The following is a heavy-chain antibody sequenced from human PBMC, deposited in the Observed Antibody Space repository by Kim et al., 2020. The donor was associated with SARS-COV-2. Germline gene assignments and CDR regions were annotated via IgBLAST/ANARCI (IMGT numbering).Heavy chain of an antibody. CDR3: ARDMGVLRYFDWSLNLSRSAYYCYGMDV. V-gene: IGHV3-21*01. CDR2: ISSSSSYI. J-gene: IGHJ6*02. CDR1: GFTFSSYS. D-gene: IGHD3-9*01. Sequence: GGSLRLSCAASGFTFSSYSMNWVRQAPGKGLEWVSSISSSSSYIYYADSVKGRFTISRDNAKNSLYLQMNSLRAEDTAVYYCARDMGVLRYFDWSLNLSRSAYYCYGMDVWGQGTTVTVSS.